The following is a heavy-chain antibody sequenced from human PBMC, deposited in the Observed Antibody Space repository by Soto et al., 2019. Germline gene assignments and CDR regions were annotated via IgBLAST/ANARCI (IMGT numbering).Heavy chain of an antibody. V-gene: IGHV1-18*01. CDR3: AREGFCSSGSCALYFHDFFGMDV. J-gene: IGHJ6*02. Sequence: QAQLVQSGAEVKKPGASVKVSCKASGYTFSRYGISWVRQAPGQGLEWMGWISTYNENTKYAQKFQSRVNMTTDTSPSTSYMELRSLTSDDTAMYYCAREGFCSSGSCALYFHDFFGMDVWGQGTTVTVSS. CDR1: GYTFSRYG. CDR2: ISTYNENT. D-gene: IGHD2-15*01.